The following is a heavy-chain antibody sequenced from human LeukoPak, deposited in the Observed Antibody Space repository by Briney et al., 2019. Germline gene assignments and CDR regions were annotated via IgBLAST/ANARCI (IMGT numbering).Heavy chain of an antibody. V-gene: IGHV1-18*01. CDR3: ARGGRAVAFRLSHDY. J-gene: IGHJ4*02. CDR1: GYTFTSYG. Sequence: ASVKVSCKASGYTFTSYGISWVRQAPGQGLEWMGWISAYNGNTNYAQKLQGRVTMTTDTSTSTAYMGLRSLRSDDTAVYYCARGGRAVAFRLSHDYWGQGTLVTVSS. D-gene: IGHD6-19*01. CDR2: ISAYNGNT.